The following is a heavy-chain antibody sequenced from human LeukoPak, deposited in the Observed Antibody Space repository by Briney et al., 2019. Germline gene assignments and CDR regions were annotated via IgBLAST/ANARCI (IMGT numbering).Heavy chain of an antibody. CDR2: INHSGST. CDR3: ASALITMVRGVPTHYYYMDV. J-gene: IGHJ6*03. V-gene: IGHV4-34*01. D-gene: IGHD3-10*01. Sequence: SETLSLTCAVYGGSFSGYYWSWIRQPPGKGLEWIGEINHSGSTNYNPSLKSRVTISVDTSKNQFSLKLSSVTAADTAVYYCASALITMVRGVPTHYYYMDVWGKGTTVTVSS. CDR1: GGSFSGYY.